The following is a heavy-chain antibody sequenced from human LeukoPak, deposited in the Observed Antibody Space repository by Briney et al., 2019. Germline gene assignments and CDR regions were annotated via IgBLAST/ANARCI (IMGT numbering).Heavy chain of an antibody. CDR2: ISGSGGST. D-gene: IGHD2-2*02. V-gene: IGHV3-23*01. Sequence: PGGSLRLSCAASGFTFSSYAMSWVRQAPGKGLESVSAISGSGGSTYYADSVKGRFTISRDNSKNTLYLQMSSLRAEDTAVYYCAKEGCSSTSCYRARDNMDVWGKGTTVTVSS. CDR1: GFTFSSYA. J-gene: IGHJ6*03. CDR3: AKEGCSSTSCYRARDNMDV.